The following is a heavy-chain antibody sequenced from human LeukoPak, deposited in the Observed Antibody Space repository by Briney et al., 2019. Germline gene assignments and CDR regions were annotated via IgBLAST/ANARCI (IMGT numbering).Heavy chain of an antibody. CDR1: VVTSSDYY. Sequence: PVGSLRLSCAASVVTSSDYYMSWVRHARGKGRGWVSYISSSGSNIYYADSVKGGFTISTDNAKKSLYPQMNTLRAEDTAVYNSAKSGGHYGSGSINYWGQGTLVTVSS. J-gene: IGHJ4*02. V-gene: IGHV3-11*01. CDR2: ISSSGSNI. D-gene: IGHD3-10*01. CDR3: AKSGGHYGSGSINY.